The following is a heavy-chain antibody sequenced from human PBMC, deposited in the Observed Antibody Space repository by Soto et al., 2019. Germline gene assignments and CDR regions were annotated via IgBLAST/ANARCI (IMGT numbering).Heavy chain of an antibody. CDR3: AQRNAIDV. D-gene: IGHD1-1*01. CDR2: IMPIVGSP. V-gene: IGHV1-69*12. Sequence: QVQLLQSGGGLNRPGASVKVSCKASGVTFSSFAINWVRQAPGQWLEWMGGIMPIVGSPNYAQNFQGRVTITADESTSAANMQVGGTSSYDRAEDYCAQRNAIDVWGQGTMVIVSS. J-gene: IGHJ6*02. CDR1: GVTFSSFA.